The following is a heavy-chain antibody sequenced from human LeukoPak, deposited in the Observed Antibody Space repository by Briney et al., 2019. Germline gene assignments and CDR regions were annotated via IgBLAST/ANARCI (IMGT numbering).Heavy chain of an antibody. J-gene: IGHJ4*02. V-gene: IGHV3-23*01. D-gene: IGHD2-2*01. CDR3: AKDRSSTTSCSNY. Sequence: WGSLTHSCAASGFNFSNYAMTWVRQAPGKGLEWVSGVTGSSSKTYNADSVKGRFTISRDNSKNMLYLEMNSLRVEDTATYYCAKDRSSTTSCSNYWGQGTLVTVSS. CDR2: VTGSSSKT. CDR1: GFNFSNYA.